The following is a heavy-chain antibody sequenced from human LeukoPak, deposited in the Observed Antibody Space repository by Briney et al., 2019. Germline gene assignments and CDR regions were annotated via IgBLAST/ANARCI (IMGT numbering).Heavy chain of an antibody. V-gene: IGHV3-21*03. CDR3: ARDSPGYCSGGSCYGLDY. D-gene: IGHD2-15*01. Sequence: GGSLRLSCAASGFTFSSYSMNWVRQAPGNGLEWVSSISSSSSYIYYADSVKGRFTISRDNAKNSLYLQMNSLRAEDTAVYYCARDSPGYCSGGSCYGLDYWGQGTLVTVFS. CDR2: ISSSSSYI. CDR1: GFTFSSYS. J-gene: IGHJ4*02.